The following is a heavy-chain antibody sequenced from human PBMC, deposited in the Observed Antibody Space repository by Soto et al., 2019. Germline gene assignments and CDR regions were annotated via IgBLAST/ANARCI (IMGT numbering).Heavy chain of an antibody. CDR1: GGSISSYY. CDR3: ARTYYYGSVRSYGMDV. J-gene: IGHJ6*02. D-gene: IGHD3-10*01. V-gene: IGHV4-59*04. Sequence: SETLSLTCTVSGGSISSYYWSWIRQPPGKGLEWIGYIYYSGSTYYNPSLKSRVTISVDTSKNQFSLKLSSVTAADTAVYYCARTYYYGSVRSYGMDVWGQGTTVTVS. CDR2: IYYSGST.